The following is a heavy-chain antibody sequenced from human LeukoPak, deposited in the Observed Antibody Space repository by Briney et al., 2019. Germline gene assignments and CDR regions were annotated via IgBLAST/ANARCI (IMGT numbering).Heavy chain of an antibody. Sequence: GGSLRLSCTASGFTFSDHAMHWVRQAPGKGLEWVAFIWFDGSNKHYADSVKGQFTISRDNSEDTLYLQMNSLRAEDTAVYYCVRDPSGSGFAFDSWGQGALVTVSS. J-gene: IGHJ4*02. V-gene: IGHV3-33*08. CDR1: GFTFSDHA. CDR2: IWFDGSNK. CDR3: VRDPSGSGFAFDS. D-gene: IGHD1-1*01.